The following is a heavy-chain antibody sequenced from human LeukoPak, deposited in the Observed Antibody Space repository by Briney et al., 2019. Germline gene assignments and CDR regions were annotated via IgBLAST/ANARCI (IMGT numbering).Heavy chain of an antibody. CDR1: GYTFTSYG. J-gene: IGHJ6*02. V-gene: IGHV1-18*01. Sequence: ASVKVSCKASGYTFTSYGIIWVRQAPGQGLEWMGWISAYNGNTNYAQKLQGRVTMTTDTSTSTAYMELRSLRSDDTAVYYCARVLSSIAARPGYYYYGMDVWGQGTTVTVSS. CDR2: ISAYNGNT. CDR3: ARVLSSIAARPGYYYYGMDV. D-gene: IGHD6-6*01.